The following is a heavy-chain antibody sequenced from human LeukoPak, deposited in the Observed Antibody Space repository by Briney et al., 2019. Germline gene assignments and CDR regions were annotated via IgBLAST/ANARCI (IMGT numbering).Heavy chain of an antibody. J-gene: IGHJ6*04. CDR1: RGTFSSYT. CDR3: ASATLRCSGGSCYEMDV. D-gene: IGHD2-15*01. CDR2: AIPLFGTP. V-gene: IGHV1-69*06. Sequence: SVKVSCKVSRGTFSSYTISWVRQAPGQGLEWMGGAIPLFGTPDYAQKFQDRLTITADKSTSTAYMELSSLRSEDTAVYYCASATLRCSGGSCYEMDVWGKGTTVTVSS.